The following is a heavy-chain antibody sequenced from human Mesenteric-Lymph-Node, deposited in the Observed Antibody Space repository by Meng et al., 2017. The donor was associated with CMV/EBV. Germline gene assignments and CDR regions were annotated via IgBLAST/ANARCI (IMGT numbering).Heavy chain of an antibody. J-gene: IGHJ4*02. V-gene: IGHV3-66*01. Sequence: GESLKISCVASGFTVSNYYMTWVRQAPGKGLEWVSVIYRGGTTYYGDSVKGRFTISRDKSKNTLYLQMSSLRPEDTGVYYCSRCGDFWSDLEDWGPGTLVTV. CDR3: SRCGDFWSDLED. CDR1: GFTVSNYY. D-gene: IGHD3-3*01. CDR2: IYRGGTT.